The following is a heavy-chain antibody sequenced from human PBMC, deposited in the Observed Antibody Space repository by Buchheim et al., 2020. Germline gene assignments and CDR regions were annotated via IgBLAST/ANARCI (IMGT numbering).Heavy chain of an antibody. CDR1: GYTFITYD. D-gene: IGHD3-16*01. CDR2: MDPNRGNT. V-gene: IGHV1-8*01. Sequence: QVQLVQSGAEVKKPGASVKVSCKASGYTFITYDINWVRQAPGQGLECMGWMDPNRGNTGYAQQFQGRITMTRNTSITTAYMELSSLRSDDTAVYYCARAFRGMDVWGQGTT. CDR3: ARAFRGMDV. J-gene: IGHJ6*02.